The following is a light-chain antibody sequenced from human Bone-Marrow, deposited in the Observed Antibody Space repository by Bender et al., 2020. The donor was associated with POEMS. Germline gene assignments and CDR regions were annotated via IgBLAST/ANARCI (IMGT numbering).Light chain of an antibody. Sequence: SSELTQDPAVSVALGQTVRITCQGDTLRSYYATWYHQKPGQAPVLVVYSEHNRPSGIPDRFSGSSSGNTAFLTITGAQAEDEGDYYCQAVDSRGPFWVFGGGTRLTVL. CDR3: QAVDSRGPFWV. J-gene: IGLJ3*02. CDR1: TLRSYY. CDR2: SEH. V-gene: IGLV3-19*01.